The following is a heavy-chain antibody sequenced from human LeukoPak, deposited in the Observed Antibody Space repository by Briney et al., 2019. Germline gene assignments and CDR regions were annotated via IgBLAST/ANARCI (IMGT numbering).Heavy chain of an antibody. CDR3: ARVRGGYDSDNYYYYYYMDV. CDR1: GGSISSSSYY. D-gene: IGHD5-12*01. CDR2: IYYSWST. V-gene: IGHV4-39*07. Sequence: SETLSLTCPVSGGSISSSSYYWGWIRRPPGKGLEWIGSIYYSWSTYYNPSLKSRVPISVDTSKNQFSLKLSSVTAADTGVYYCARVRGGYDSDNYYYYYYMDVWGKGTTVTIS. J-gene: IGHJ6*03.